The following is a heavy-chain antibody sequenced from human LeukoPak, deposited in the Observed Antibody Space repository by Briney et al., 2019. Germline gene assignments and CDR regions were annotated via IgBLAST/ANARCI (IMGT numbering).Heavy chain of an antibody. CDR2: ISPDGSNK. V-gene: IGHV3-7*01. CDR1: GFTFSTYW. Sequence: GGSLRLSCVASGFTFSTYWMNWVRQAPGKGLERVGTISPDGSNKYYVDSVKGRFTISRDNAKTSLYLQINSLTADDTGLYFCARGIVVVVGASDHFDYWGQGTLITVSS. J-gene: IGHJ4*02. CDR3: ARGIVVVVGASDHFDY. D-gene: IGHD2-15*01.